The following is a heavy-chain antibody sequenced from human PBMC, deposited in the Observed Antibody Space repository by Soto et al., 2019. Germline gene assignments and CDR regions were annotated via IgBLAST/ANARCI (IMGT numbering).Heavy chain of an antibody. J-gene: IGHJ5*02. CDR3: ARDTGGNSPWFDP. D-gene: IGHD2-8*02. CDR1: GFTFSSYG. Sequence: QVQLVESGGGVVQPGRSLTLSCAASGFTFSSYGMHWVRQAPGKGLEWVAIIWYDGSNKYYADSVKGRFTISRDNSKNTLYLQMNSLRAEDTAVYYCARDTGGNSPWFDPWGQGTLVTVSS. CDR2: IWYDGSNK. V-gene: IGHV3-33*01.